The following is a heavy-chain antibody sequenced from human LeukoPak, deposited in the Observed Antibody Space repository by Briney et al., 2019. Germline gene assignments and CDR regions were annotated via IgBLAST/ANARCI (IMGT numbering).Heavy chain of an antibody. CDR2: ISYDGSKK. Sequence: PGKSLRLSCAASGFTFSSYEMHWVRQAPGKGLEWVATISYDGSKKNYADSVKGRFTISRDNSKNTLYLQMSGLRGEDTAVYYCARAPWELTDYYYMDVWGKGTTVTVFS. V-gene: IGHV3-30*03. CDR1: GFTFSSYE. J-gene: IGHJ6*03. CDR3: ARAPWELTDYYYMDV. D-gene: IGHD1-26*01.